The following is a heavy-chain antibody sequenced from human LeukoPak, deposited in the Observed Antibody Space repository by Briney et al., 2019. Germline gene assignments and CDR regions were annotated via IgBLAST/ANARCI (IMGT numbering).Heavy chain of an antibody. J-gene: IGHJ4*02. CDR1: GFTFSSYS. CDR2: ISSSSSYI. CDR3: ARDYYDSSAYYHDY. D-gene: IGHD3-22*01. V-gene: IGHV3-21*01. Sequence: GGSLRLSCAASGFTFSSYSMNWVRQAPGKELEWVSSISSSSSYIYYADSVKGRFTISRDNSKNTLYLQMNSLRAEDTAVYYCARDYYDSSAYYHDYWGQGTLVTVSS.